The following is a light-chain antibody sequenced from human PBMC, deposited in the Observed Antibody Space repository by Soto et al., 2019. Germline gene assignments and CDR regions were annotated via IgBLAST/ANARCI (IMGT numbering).Light chain of an antibody. CDR2: EVS. J-gene: IGLJ1*01. CDR1: RSDVGGYNY. CDR3: ISYTSDSTFV. V-gene: IGLV2-14*01. Sequence: QSALTQPAAVSGSPGQSITISCAGTRSDVGGYNYVSWYQQHPGKAPKLMIYEVSNRPSGVSTRFSASKSGSTASLTISGLQAEDEADYYCISYTSDSTFVFGTGTKVTVL.